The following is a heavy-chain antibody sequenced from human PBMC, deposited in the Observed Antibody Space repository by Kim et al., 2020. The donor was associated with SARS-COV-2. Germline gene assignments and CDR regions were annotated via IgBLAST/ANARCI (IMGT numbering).Heavy chain of an antibody. J-gene: IGHJ3*01. CDR1: GFTFSSYA. CDR3: AKEDIVLMVYARVGVGAFDL. V-gene: IGHV3-23*01. CDR2: ISGSGGST. Sequence: GGSLRLSCAASGFTFSSYAMSWVRQAPGKGLEWVSAISGSGGSTYYADSVKGRFTISRDNSKNTLYLQMNSLRAEDTAVYYCAKEDIVLMVYARVGVGAFDLWGPGAMVTVSP. D-gene: IGHD2-8*01.